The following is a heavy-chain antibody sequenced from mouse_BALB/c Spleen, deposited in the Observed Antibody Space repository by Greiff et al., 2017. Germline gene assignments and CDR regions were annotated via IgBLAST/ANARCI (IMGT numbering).Heavy chain of an antibody. J-gene: IGHJ3*01. CDR2: INPSSGYT. CDR3: ARLGGLRPY. D-gene: IGHD2-4*01. V-gene: IGHV1-4*02. CDR1: GYTFTSYT. Sequence: QVQLKQSAAELARPGASVKMSCKASGYTFTSYTMHWVKQRPGQGLEWIGYINPSSGYTEYNQKFKDKTTLTADKSSSTAYMQLSSLTSEDSAVYYCARLGGLRPYWGQGTLVTVSA.